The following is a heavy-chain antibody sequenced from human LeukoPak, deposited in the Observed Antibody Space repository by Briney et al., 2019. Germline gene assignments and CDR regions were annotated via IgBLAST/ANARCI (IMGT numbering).Heavy chain of an antibody. Sequence: SETLSLTCAVYGGSFSGYYWSWIRQPPGKGLEWIGEINHSGSTNYNPSLKSRVTISVDTSKNQFSLKLSSVTAADTAVYYCASRAIAFIPGYYMEDFWFDPGGKEPLVTVSS. D-gene: IGHD1-26*01. CDR1: GGSFSGYY. CDR3: ASRAIAFIPGYYMEDFWFDP. CDR2: INHSGST. V-gene: IGHV4-34*01. J-gene: IGHJ5*02.